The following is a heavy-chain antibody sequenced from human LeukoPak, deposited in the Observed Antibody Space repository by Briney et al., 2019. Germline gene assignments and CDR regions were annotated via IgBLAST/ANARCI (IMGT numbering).Heavy chain of an antibody. CDR3: ARQNYYDSSGYYYFDY. V-gene: IGHV4-61*08. Sequence: PSETLSLTCTVSGGSISSGGYYWSWIRQPPGKGLEWIGYIYYSGTTNYNPSLKSRVTISVDTSKNQFSLKLSSVTAADTAIYYCARQNYYDSSGYYYFDYWGQGTLVTVSS. D-gene: IGHD3-22*01. CDR2: IYYSGTT. CDR1: GGSISSGGYY. J-gene: IGHJ4*02.